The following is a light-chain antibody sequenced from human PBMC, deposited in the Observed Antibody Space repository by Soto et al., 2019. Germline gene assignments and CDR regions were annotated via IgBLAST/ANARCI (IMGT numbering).Light chain of an antibody. CDR3: QQYNNWPQT. CDR1: QIVTGNF. J-gene: IGKJ2*01. Sequence: EVVLTQSPGTLSLSPGEGATLSCRASQIVTGNFLAWYQQKPGQAPRLLMYDASTRATGIPDRFSGSGSGTDFTLIISRLEPEDFGVYYCQQYNNWPQTFGQGTQLEIK. CDR2: DAS. V-gene: IGKV3-20*01.